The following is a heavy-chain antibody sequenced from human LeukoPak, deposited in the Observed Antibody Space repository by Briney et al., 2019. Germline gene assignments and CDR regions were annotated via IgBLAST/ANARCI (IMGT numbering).Heavy chain of an antibody. CDR1: GYSFTSYW. CDR2: IYPGDSDT. Sequence: RGESLKISCKGSGYSFTSYWIGWVRQVPGKGLEWMGIIYPGDSDTRYSPSFQGQVTISADKSISTAYLQWSSLKASDTAMYYCARRPREGGVVVVPARGAFDIWGQGTMVTVSS. CDR3: ARRPREGGVVVVPARGAFDI. J-gene: IGHJ3*02. D-gene: IGHD2-2*01. V-gene: IGHV5-51*01.